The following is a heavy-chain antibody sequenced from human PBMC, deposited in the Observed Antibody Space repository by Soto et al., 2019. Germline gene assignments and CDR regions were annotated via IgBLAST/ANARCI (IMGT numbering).Heavy chain of an antibody. D-gene: IGHD3-3*01. Sequence: PGGSQRLSCGASEFNFRSYAMSWVRQAPGKGLEWVSAISGSGGSTYYADSVKGRFTISRDNSKNTLYLQMNSLRAEDTAVYYCAKDLYFGVVTYDAFDIWGQGTMVTVSS. J-gene: IGHJ3*02. CDR1: EFNFRSYA. CDR2: ISGSGGST. V-gene: IGHV3-23*01. CDR3: AKDLYFGVVTYDAFDI.